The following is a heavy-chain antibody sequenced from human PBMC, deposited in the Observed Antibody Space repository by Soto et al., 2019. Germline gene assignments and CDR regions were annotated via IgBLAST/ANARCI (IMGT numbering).Heavy chain of an antibody. CDR1: GGSISSGGYS. CDR3: VRDDIGLGIDY. Sequence: SETLSLTCAVSGGSISSGGYSWSWIRQPPGKGLEWIGYIYHSGSIYYNPSLKSRVTISVDRSKNQFSLKLSSVTAEDTAVYYCVRDDIGLGIDYWGLGTLVTVSS. D-gene: IGHD1-26*01. CDR2: IYHSGSI. J-gene: IGHJ4*02. V-gene: IGHV4-30-2*01.